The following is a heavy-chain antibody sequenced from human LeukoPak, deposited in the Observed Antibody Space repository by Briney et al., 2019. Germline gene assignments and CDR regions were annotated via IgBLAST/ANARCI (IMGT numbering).Heavy chain of an antibody. Sequence: SETLSLTCTVSGGSISSYYWSWIRQPPGKGLEWIGYIYYSGSTNYNPSLKSRVTISVDTSKNQFSLKLSSVTAADTAVYYCARLSGYSSGHYYSDYWGQGTLVTVSS. CDR2: IYYSGST. CDR3: ARLSGYSSGHYYSDY. D-gene: IGHD3-22*01. V-gene: IGHV4-59*01. CDR1: GGSISSYY. J-gene: IGHJ4*02.